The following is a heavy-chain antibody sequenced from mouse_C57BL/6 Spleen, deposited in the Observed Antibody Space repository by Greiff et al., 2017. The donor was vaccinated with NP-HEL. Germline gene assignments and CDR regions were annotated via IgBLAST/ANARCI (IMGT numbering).Heavy chain of an antibody. V-gene: IGHV5-17*01. Sequence: EVKLVESGGGLVKPGGSLKLSCAASGFTFSDYGMHWVRQAPEKGLELVAYISSGSSTIYYADTVKGRFTISRDNAKNTLFLQMTSLRSEDTAMYYCARRDLYYAMDYWGQGTSVTVSS. CDR3: ARRDLYYAMDY. CDR1: GFTFSDYG. J-gene: IGHJ4*01. D-gene: IGHD3-3*01. CDR2: ISSGSSTI.